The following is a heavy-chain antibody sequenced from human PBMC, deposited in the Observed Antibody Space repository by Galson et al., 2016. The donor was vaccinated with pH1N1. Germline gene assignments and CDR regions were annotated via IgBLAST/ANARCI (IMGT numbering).Heavy chain of an antibody. D-gene: IGHD2-2*01. V-gene: IGHV3-23*01. CDR3: AKDHPSEGCPALDS. J-gene: IGHJ4*02. CDR2: IFGSAAKT. CDR1: GFTFSDYV. Sequence: SLRLSCAASGFTFSDYVMTWVRQAPGKGLEWVSAIFGSAAKTFYADSVMGRFTISRDNSKNTLYLQMNSLRVEDTAIYYCAKDHPSEGCPALDSWGKGTLV.